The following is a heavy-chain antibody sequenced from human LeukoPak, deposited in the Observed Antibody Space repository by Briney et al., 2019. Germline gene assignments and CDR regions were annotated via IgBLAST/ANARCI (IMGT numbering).Heavy chain of an antibody. CDR3: ARGASHSAYYYYYMDV. V-gene: IGHV3-20*04. D-gene: IGHD2-15*01. J-gene: IGHJ6*03. Sequence: GGSLRLSCAASGFTFDDYGMSWVRQAPGKGLEWVSGINWNGGSTGYADSVKGRFTISRDNAKNSLYLQMNSLRAEDTALYYCARGASHSAYYYYYMDVWGKGTTVTISS. CDR2: INWNGGST. CDR1: GFTFDDYG.